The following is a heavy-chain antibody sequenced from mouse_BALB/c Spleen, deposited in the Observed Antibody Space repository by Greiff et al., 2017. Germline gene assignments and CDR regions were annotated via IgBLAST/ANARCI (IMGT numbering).Heavy chain of an antibody. Sequence: EVQLQQSGAELVRPGALVKLSCKASGFNIKDYYMHWVKQRPEQGLEWIGWIDPENGNTIYDPKFQGKASITADTSSNTAYLQLSSLTSEDSAVYYCARRDITTGDYFDYWGQGTTLTVSS. CDR2: IDPENGNT. J-gene: IGHJ2*01. V-gene: IGHV14-1*02. CDR3: ARRDITTGDYFDY. CDR1: GFNIKDYY. D-gene: IGHD1-1*01.